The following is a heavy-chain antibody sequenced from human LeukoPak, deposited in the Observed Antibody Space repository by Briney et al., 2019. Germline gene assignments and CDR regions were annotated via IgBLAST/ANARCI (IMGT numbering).Heavy chain of an antibody. CDR1: GFTFSSYT. CDR3: AKDPNWDRGY. V-gene: IGHV3-23*01. J-gene: IGHJ4*02. CDR2: IGTSASST. D-gene: IGHD7-27*01. Sequence: GSLRLSCAASGFTFSSYTMTWVRQAPGKGLEYVSGIGTSASSTTYADSVKGRFTISRDNSKNTLYLQMNSLRVEDTAVYYCAKDPNWDRGYWGQGTLVTVSS.